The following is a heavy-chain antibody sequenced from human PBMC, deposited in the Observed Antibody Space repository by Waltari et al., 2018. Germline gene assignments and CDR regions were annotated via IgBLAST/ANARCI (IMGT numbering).Heavy chain of an antibody. CDR1: GFTFSSSA. V-gene: IGHV3-30*01. J-gene: IGHJ3*02. CDR3: ARGSEWLDAFDI. CDR2: ISYDGSNK. Sequence: QVQLVESGGGVVQPGRSLRLSCAASGFTFSSSALPWVRQAPGKGLEWVAVISYDGSNKYYADSVKGRFTISRDNSKNTLYLQMNSLRAEDTAVYYCARGSEWLDAFDIWGQGTMVTVSS. D-gene: IGHD5-12*01.